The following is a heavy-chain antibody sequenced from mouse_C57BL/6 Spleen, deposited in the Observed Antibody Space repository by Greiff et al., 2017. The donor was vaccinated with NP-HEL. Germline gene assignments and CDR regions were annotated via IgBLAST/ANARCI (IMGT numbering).Heavy chain of an antibody. D-gene: IGHD3-2*02. V-gene: IGHV1-82*01. CDR2: IYPGDGDT. CDR3: ARSGGLPVYYYAMDY. Sequence: VQLQQSGPELVKPGASVKISCKASGYAFSSSWMNWVKQRPGKGLEWIGRIYPGDGDTNYNGKFKGKATLTADKSSSTAYMQLSSLTSEDSAVYFCARSGGLPVYYYAMDYWGQGTSVTVSS. CDR1: GYAFSSSW. J-gene: IGHJ4*01.